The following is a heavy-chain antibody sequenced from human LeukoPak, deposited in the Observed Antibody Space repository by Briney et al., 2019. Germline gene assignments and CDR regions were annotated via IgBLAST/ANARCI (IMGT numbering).Heavy chain of an antibody. J-gene: IGHJ4*02. V-gene: IGHV4-34*01. Sequence: SETLSLTCAVYGGSFSGYYWSWLRQPPGKGLEWIGEINHSGSTNYNPSLKSRVTISVDTSKNQFSLKLSSVTAADTAVYYCASGHRLQGGWYHQSFDYWGQGTLVTVSS. CDR3: ASGHRLQGGWYHQSFDY. CDR2: INHSGST. CDR1: GGSFSGYY. D-gene: IGHD6-19*01.